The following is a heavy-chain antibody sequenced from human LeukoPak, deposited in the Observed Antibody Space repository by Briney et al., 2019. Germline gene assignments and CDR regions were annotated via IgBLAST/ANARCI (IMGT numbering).Heavy chain of an antibody. D-gene: IGHD1-26*01. CDR2: IYYSGST. CDR1: GGSISSSSYY. Sequence: SETLSLTCTASGGSISSSSYYWGWIRQPPGKGLEWIGSIYYSGSTYYNPSLKSRVTISVDTSKNQFSLKLSSVTAAGTAVYYCARSLWYSGYMWGQGTLVTVSS. J-gene: IGHJ4*02. V-gene: IGHV4-39*01. CDR3: ARSLWYSGYM.